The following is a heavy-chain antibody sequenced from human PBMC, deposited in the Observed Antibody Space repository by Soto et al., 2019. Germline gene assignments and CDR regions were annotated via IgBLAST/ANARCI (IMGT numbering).Heavy chain of an antibody. CDR3: GRGFGGTH. CDR1: GFTFNNYY. D-gene: IGHD2-15*01. V-gene: IGHV3-7*05. Sequence: EVQLVESGGGLVQPGGSLRLSCAASGFTFNNYYMVWVRQAPGRGLEWVANINQDGSAKYNVDSVKGRFTISRDNDKSALYLQINSLRADDTATYYCGRGFGGTHCGQGSLVTVSS. CDR2: INQDGSAK. J-gene: IGHJ4*02.